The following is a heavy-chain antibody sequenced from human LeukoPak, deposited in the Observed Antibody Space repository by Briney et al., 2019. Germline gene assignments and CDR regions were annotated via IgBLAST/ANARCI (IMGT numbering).Heavy chain of an antibody. CDR3: ARETANCGGDCIDY. Sequence: GGSLRLSCAVSGFIFSTYEMNWVRQAPGKGLVWISYINSDGNSIYYADSVKGRFITSRDNAKSSLFLQMNSLRVEDTAVYYCARETANCGGDCIDYWGQGTLVTVSS. V-gene: IGHV3-48*03. J-gene: IGHJ4*02. CDR1: GFIFSTYE. D-gene: IGHD2-21*02. CDR2: INSDGNSI.